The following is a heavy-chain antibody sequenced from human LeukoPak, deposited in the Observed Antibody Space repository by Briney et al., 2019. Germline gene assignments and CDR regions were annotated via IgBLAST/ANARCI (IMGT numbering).Heavy chain of an antibody. V-gene: IGHV3-74*01. CDR2: INPDGGTT. J-gene: IGHJ5*02. Sequence: PGGSLRLSCAASGFTFSNYAMDWVRQAPGKGLVWVSRINPDGGTTNYADSVRGRFTISRDNAKNTLYLQMNSLRAEDTAVYYCARVLLGSWDWFDPWGQGTLVTVSS. CDR1: GFTFSNYA. D-gene: IGHD3-10*01. CDR3: ARVLLGSWDWFDP.